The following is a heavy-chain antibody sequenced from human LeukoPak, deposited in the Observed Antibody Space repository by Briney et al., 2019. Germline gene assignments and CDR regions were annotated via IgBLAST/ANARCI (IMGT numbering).Heavy chain of an antibody. Sequence: GGSLRLSCAASGFTLSSYAMSWVRQAPGKGLEWVTSISGSGGSTYYADSVKGRFTISRDNSKNTLYLQMNSLRAEDTAVYYCAKRTIPAAPFDYWGQGTLVTVSS. D-gene: IGHD2-2*01. CDR3: AKRTIPAAPFDY. CDR2: ISGSGGST. J-gene: IGHJ4*02. V-gene: IGHV3-23*01. CDR1: GFTLSSYA.